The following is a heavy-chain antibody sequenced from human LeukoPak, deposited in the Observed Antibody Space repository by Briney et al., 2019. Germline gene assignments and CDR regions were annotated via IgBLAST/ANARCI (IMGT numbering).Heavy chain of an antibody. CDR1: GGSISNKY. J-gene: IGHJ6*03. CDR3: ARDWGVGGRPGYMDV. D-gene: IGHD6-6*01. Sequence: SETLSLTCTVSGGSISNKYWSWIRQPPGKGLERIGYIYYSGNTNYNPSLKSRVTILVDTSKNQVSLKLSSVTAAYTAVYFCARDWGVGGRPGYMDVWGKGTTVTVSS. V-gene: IGHV4-59*01. CDR2: IYYSGNT.